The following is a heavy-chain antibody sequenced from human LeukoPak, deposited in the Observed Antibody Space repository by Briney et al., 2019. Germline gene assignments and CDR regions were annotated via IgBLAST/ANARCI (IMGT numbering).Heavy chain of an antibody. D-gene: IGHD2-2*01. J-gene: IGHJ5*02. Sequence: ETLSLTCAVYGGSFSGYYWSWIRQPPGKGLEWIGEIDHSGSTNYNPSLKSRVTISVDTSKNQFSLKLSSVTAADTAVYYCASLKSWDIVVVPAAPDWFDPWGQGTLVTVSS. CDR3: ASLKSWDIVVVPAAPDWFDP. V-gene: IGHV4-34*01. CDR2: IDHSGST. CDR1: GGSFSGYY.